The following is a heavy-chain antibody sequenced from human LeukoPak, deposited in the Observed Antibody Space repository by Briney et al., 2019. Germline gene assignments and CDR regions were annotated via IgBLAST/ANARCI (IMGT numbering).Heavy chain of an antibody. J-gene: IGHJ6*03. V-gene: IGHV3-20*04. D-gene: IGHD7-27*01. CDR3: ARVGVLGYMDV. CDR2: INWNGGST. CDR1: GFTFDDYG. Sequence: GGSLRLSCAASGFTFDDYGMSWVRQAPGKGLEWVSGINWNGGSTGYADSVKGRFTISRDNAKNPLYLQMNSLRAEDTALYYCARVGVLGYMDVWGKGTTVTVSS.